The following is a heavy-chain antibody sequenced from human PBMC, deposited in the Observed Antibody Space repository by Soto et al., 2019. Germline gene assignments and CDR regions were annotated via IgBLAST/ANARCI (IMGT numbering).Heavy chain of an antibody. Sequence: PSETLSLTCTVSGGSVSSGSYYWSWIRQPPGKGLEWIGYIYYSGSTNYNPSLKSRVTISVDTSKNQFSLKLSSVTAADTAVYYRARAGGTDGYSSGGDYWGQGTLVTVSS. CDR3: ARAGGTDGYSSGGDY. CDR1: GGSVSSGSYY. J-gene: IGHJ4*02. V-gene: IGHV4-61*01. CDR2: IYYSGST. D-gene: IGHD5-18*01.